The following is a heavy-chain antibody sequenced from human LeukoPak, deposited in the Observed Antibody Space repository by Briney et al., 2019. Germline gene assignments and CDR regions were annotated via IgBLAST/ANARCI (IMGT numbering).Heavy chain of an antibody. CDR3: ARRKNIVVVPAAKYRSGWFDP. V-gene: IGHV4-59*01. J-gene: IGHJ5*02. D-gene: IGHD2-2*01. CDR1: GGSISSYY. Sequence: SETLSLTCTVSGGSISSYYWSWIRQPPGKGLEWIGYIYYSGSTNYNPSLKSRVTISVDTSKNQFSLKLSSVTAADTAVYYCARRKNIVVVPAAKYRSGWFDPWGQGTLVTVSS. CDR2: IYYSGST.